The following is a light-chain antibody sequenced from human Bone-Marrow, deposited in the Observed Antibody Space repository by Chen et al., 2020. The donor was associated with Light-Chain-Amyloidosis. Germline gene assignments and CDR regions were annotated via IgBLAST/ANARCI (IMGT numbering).Light chain of an antibody. V-gene: IGLV2-14*01. CDR2: EVT. CDR1: SSDVGGDNN. J-gene: IGLJ1*01. CDR3: SSYTITNTLV. Sequence: QSALTQPPSVSRSPGQSITIPCPGTSSDVGGDNNVSWYQQHPDKAPKLMIYEVTNRPSWVPDRFSGSKSDNTASLTISGLQTEDEADYFCSSYTITNTLVFGSGTSVTVL.